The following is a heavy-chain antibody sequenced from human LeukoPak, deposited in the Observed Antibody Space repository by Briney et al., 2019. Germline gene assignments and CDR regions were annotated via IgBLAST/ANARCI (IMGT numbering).Heavy chain of an antibody. CDR2: IYPGDSDA. J-gene: IGHJ4*02. V-gene: IGHV5-51*01. D-gene: IGHD1-7*01. CDR3: ATPTLGTIGEYLFDY. CDR1: GYTFTTYW. Sequence: GESLKISCRGSGYTFTTYWIGWVRQVPGKGLEWMGIIYPGDSDARYSPSFQGQVTISADKSISTAYLQWSTLKASDTAMYYCATPTLGTIGEYLFDYWGQGTPVTVSS.